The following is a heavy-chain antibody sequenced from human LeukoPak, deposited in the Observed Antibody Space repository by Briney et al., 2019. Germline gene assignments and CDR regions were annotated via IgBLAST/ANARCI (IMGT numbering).Heavy chain of an antibody. CDR3: ARDNGVVVRGVIKGAGYYYYGMDV. D-gene: IGHD3-10*01. J-gene: IGHJ6*02. V-gene: IGHV3-11*04. Sequence: PGGSLRLSCAASGFTFSDYYMSWIRQAAGKGLGWVSYISSSGSTIYCADSVKGRFTISRDNAKNSLYLQMNSLRAEDTAVYYCARDNGVVVRGVIKGAGYYYYGMDVWGQGTTVTVSS. CDR2: ISSSGSTI. CDR1: GFTFSDYY.